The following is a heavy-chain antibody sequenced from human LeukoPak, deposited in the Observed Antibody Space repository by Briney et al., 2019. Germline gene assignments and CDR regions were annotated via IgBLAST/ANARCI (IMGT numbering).Heavy chain of an antibody. CDR1: GFTFSSYS. D-gene: IGHD1-1*01. CDR2: ISSSSSYI. V-gene: IGHV3-21*01. J-gene: IGHJ6*03. Sequence: GGSLRLSCAASGFTFSSYSMNWVRQAPGKGPEWVSSISSSSSYIYYADSVKGRFTISRDNAKNSLYLQMNSLRAEDTAVYYCARTAMTTYYYYMDVWGKGTTVTVSS. CDR3: ARTAMTTYYYYMDV.